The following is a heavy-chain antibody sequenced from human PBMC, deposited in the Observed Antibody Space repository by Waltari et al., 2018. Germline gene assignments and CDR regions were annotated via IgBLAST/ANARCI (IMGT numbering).Heavy chain of an antibody. V-gene: IGHV3-15*07. CDR3: SWFSSTYSRTF. CDR1: GGSFSGYY. CDR2: IKSKTDGGTT. J-gene: IGHJ4*02. D-gene: IGHD2-2*01. Sequence: VQLQQWGAGLLKPSETLSLTCAVYGGSFSGYYWSWIRQAPGKGLEWVGRIKSKTDGGTTDYAAAVKGRFTISRDDSKNMLSLQMNSLKTEDTAVYYCSWFSSTYSRTFWGQGTLVTVSS.